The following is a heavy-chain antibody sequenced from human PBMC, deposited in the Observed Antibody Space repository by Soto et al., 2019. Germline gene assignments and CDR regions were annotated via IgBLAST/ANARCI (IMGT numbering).Heavy chain of an antibody. CDR3: GSFIIAVADQYFDY. CDR1: GGTFSSYA. V-gene: IGHV1-69*13. CDR2: SILIFGTE. J-gene: IGHJ4*02. Sequence: ASVKVSCKASGGTFSSYAISWVRQAPGQGLEWMVGSILIFGTENYAQKFQGRVTITADESTSTAYMELSSLRSEDTAVYYCGSFIIAVADQYFDYWGQGTLVTVSS. D-gene: IGHD6-19*01.